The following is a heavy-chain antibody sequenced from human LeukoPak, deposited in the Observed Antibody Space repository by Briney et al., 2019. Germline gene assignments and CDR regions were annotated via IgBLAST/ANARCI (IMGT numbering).Heavy chain of an antibody. CDR2: IYYSGST. D-gene: IGHD6-19*01. Sequence: SETLSLTCTVSGGSVSSGSYYWSWIRQPPGKGLEWIGYIYYSGSTNYNPSLKSRVTISVDTSKNQFSLNLSSVTAADTAVYYCARSQYNSGWYYFDYWGQGTLVTVSS. CDR1: GGSVSSGSYY. J-gene: IGHJ4*02. V-gene: IGHV4-61*01. CDR3: ARSQYNSGWYYFDY.